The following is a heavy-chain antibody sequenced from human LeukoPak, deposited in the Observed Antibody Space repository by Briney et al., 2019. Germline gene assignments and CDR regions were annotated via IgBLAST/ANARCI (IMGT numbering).Heavy chain of an antibody. V-gene: IGHV1-2*02. CDR3: ARGRKAGAARPRTLYYFDY. D-gene: IGHD6-6*01. Sequence: EASVKVTCKASGYTFTGYYMHWVRQAPGQGLEWMGWINPNSGGTNYAQKFQGRVTMTRDTSISTAYMELSRLRSEDTAVYYCARGRKAGAARPRTLYYFDYWGQGTLVTVSS. CDR1: GYTFTGYY. CDR2: INPNSGGT. J-gene: IGHJ4*02.